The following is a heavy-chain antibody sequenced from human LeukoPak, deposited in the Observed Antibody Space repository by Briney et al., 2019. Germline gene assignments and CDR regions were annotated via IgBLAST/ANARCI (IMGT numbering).Heavy chain of an antibody. Sequence: GGSLRLSCAASGFTFSSYSMTWVRQAPGKGLEWVSSISSSSSYIYYAGSVKGRFTISRDNAKNSLYLQMNSLRAEDTAVYYCARDQGRGAFDIWGQGTMVTVSS. J-gene: IGHJ3*02. CDR3: ARDQGRGAFDI. V-gene: IGHV3-21*01. CDR1: GFTFSSYS. CDR2: ISSSSSYI.